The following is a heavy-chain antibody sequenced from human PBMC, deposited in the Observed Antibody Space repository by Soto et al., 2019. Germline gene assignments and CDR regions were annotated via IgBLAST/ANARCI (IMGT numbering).Heavy chain of an antibody. Sequence: PGGSLRLSCAASGFTFSTYGMHWVRQAPDKGLEWVAVISSDGNNKYYVDSVKGRFTISRDNSKNTLYLQMNSLRAEDTAVYYCAKGYYDFWSGYINWGQGTLVTVSS. CDR3: AKGYYDFWSGYIN. J-gene: IGHJ4*02. V-gene: IGHV3-30*18. CDR1: GFTFSTYG. D-gene: IGHD3-3*01. CDR2: ISSDGNNK.